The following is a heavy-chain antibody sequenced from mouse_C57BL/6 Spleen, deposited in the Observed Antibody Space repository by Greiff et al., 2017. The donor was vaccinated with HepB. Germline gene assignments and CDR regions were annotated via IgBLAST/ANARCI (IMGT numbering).Heavy chain of an antibody. Sequence: EVQLQQSGPELVKPGASVKISCKASGYTFTDYYMNWVKQSHGKSLEWIGDINPNNGGTSYNQKFKGKATLTVDKSSSTAYMELRSLTSEDSAVYYCASWLLRFYAMDYWGQGTSVTVSS. J-gene: IGHJ4*01. CDR3: ASWLLRFYAMDY. D-gene: IGHD2-3*01. CDR2: INPNNGGT. V-gene: IGHV1-26*01. CDR1: GYTFTDYY.